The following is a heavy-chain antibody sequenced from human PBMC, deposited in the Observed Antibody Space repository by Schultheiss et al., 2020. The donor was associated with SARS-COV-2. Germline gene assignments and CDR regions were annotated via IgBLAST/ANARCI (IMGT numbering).Heavy chain of an antibody. CDR1: GFTFSSYW. J-gene: IGHJ5*02. D-gene: IGHD3-3*01. Sequence: GASLKISCAASGFTFSSYWMHWVRQAPGKGLVWVSRINSDGSSTSYADSVKGRFTISRDNAKNTLYLQMNSLRAEDTAVYYCAREAYYDFWSGYYTRGFEPLVQGALVTVSS. CDR2: INSDGSST. CDR3: AREAYYDFWSGYYTRGFEP. V-gene: IGHV3-74*01.